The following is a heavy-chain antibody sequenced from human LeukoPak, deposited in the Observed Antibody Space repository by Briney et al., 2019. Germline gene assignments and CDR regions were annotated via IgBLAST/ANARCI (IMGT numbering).Heavy chain of an antibody. D-gene: IGHD4-23*01. CDR3: ARGHYGGNIPHYYYMDV. Sequence: SVKVSCKASGGTFSSYAISWVRQAPGQGLEWMGGIIPIFGTANYAQKFQGRVTITADESTSTAYMELSSLRSEDTAVYFCARGHYGGNIPHYYYMDVWGKGTTVAVSS. CDR1: GGTFSSYA. CDR2: IIPIFGTA. J-gene: IGHJ6*03. V-gene: IGHV1-69*13.